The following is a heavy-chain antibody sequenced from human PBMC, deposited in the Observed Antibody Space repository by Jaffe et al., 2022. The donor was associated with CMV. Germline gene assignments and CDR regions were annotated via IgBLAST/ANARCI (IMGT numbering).Heavy chain of an antibody. J-gene: IGHJ4*02. CDR1: GFTFSSYS. CDR2: ISSSSSYI. CDR3: ARGLVTAPRVFDY. Sequence: EVQLVESGGGLVKPGGSLRLSCAASGFTFSSYSMNWVRQAPGKGLEWVSSISSSSSYIYYADSVKGRFTISRDNAKNSLYLQMNSLRAEDTAVYYCARGLVTAPRVFDYWGQGTLVTVSS. D-gene: IGHD3-9*01. V-gene: IGHV3-21*01.